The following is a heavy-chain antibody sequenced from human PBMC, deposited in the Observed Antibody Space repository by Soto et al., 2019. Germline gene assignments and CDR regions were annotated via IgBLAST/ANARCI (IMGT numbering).Heavy chain of an antibody. CDR2: IYWDNDK. D-gene: IGHD1-26*01. V-gene: IGHV2-5*02. J-gene: IGHJ4*02. CDR1: GFSLSTSGVG. Sequence: QITLKESGPTLVKPTQTLTLTCTFSGFSLSTSGVGVGWIRQPPGKALEWLALIYWDNDKRYSPSLKSRLTITKDTSKNHVVLTMTNIDPVDTATYYCAHFIVGATNLYFDYWCQGTLVIVSS. CDR3: AHFIVGATNLYFDY.